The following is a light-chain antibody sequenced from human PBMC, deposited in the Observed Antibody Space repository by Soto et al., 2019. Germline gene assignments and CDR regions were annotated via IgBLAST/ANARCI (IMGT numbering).Light chain of an antibody. CDR3: QHYSDYLYC. J-gene: IGKJ4*01. V-gene: IGKV1-5*01. CDR1: QTIYTR. Sequence: DIQMTKSPSTLSASVGDRVTITCRASQTIYTRLDWYQQKSGQPPKLLIYDASDLQSGVPSRFRGSGSGTEFTLTITSLPPDDFATYDCQHYSDYLYCFGVG. CDR2: DAS.